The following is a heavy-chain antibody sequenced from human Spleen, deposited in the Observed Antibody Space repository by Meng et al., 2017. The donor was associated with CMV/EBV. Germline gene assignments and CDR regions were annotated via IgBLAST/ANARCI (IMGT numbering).Heavy chain of an antibody. CDR3: AKDGRNDCCNWYFDL. V-gene: IGHV3-23*01. CDR1: GLTFNSYA. Sequence: SGLTFNSYAITWVRQAPGKGLEWVSALRGSGASTYYAGSVKGRFTISRDNSKNTLYLQMDNLRAEDTAVYYCAKDGRNDCCNWYFDLWGRGTLVTVSS. CDR2: LRGSGAST. J-gene: IGHJ2*01. D-gene: IGHD2-21*02.